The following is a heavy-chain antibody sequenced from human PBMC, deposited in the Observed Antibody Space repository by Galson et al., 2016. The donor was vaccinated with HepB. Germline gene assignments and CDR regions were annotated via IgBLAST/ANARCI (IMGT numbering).Heavy chain of an antibody. V-gene: IGHV4-61*02. J-gene: IGHJ6*04. CDR3: ARNVAVFAIRPYYYGVDV. Sequence: TLSLTCTVSGGSITSGSSYYNWIRQPAGKGLEWLGRVDTSGSTNYSPSLKSRATISLDTSKNQFSLKLTSVTAADTAVYYCARNVAVFAIRPYYYGVDVWGKGTTVTVSS. D-gene: IGHD2-8*02. CDR2: VDTSGST. CDR1: GGSITSGSSY.